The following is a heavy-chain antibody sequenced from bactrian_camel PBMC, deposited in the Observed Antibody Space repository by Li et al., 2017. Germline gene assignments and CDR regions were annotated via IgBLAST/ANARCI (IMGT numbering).Heavy chain of an antibody. CDR2: ITGDGTT. CDR3: AAGRPIGGLIPPEYKY. J-gene: IGHJ4*01. CDR1: GSTGGICN. Sequence: HVQLVESGGGSVQHGGSLRLSCAVSGSTGGICNMGWYRQAPGKERELVSTITGDGTTYYADSVKGRFTISRDNAKKTLYLQINSLKIEDTAVYYCAAGRPIGGLIPPEYKYWGQGTQVTVS. D-gene: IGHD5*01. V-gene: IGHV3S53*01.